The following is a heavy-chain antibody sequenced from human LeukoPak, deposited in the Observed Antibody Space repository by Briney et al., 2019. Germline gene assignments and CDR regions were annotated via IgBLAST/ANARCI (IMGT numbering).Heavy chain of an antibody. Sequence: GGSLRLSCAASGFTFRNYTMTWVRQAPGKGLEWVSAISGSGGSTYYADSVKGRFTISRDNSKNTLYLQMNRLRDEDTALFYCAKEVKDTGYYHLDNWGQGTLVTVSS. CDR1: GFTFRNYT. J-gene: IGHJ4*02. V-gene: IGHV3-23*01. D-gene: IGHD3-3*01. CDR3: AKEVKDTGYYHLDN. CDR2: ISGSGGST.